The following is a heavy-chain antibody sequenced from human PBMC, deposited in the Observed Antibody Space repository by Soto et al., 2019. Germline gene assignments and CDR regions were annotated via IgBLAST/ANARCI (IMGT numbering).Heavy chain of an antibody. Sequence: SVKVSCKASGGTFSSYAISWVRQAPGQGLEWMGGIIPIFGTANYAQKFQGRVTITADESTSTAYMELSSLRSEDTAVYYCARDIVVVVAATKIYYYYGMDVWGQGTTVTVSS. CDR1: GGTFSSYA. J-gene: IGHJ6*02. V-gene: IGHV1-69*13. D-gene: IGHD2-15*01. CDR3: ARDIVVVVAATKIYYYYGMDV. CDR2: IIPIFGTA.